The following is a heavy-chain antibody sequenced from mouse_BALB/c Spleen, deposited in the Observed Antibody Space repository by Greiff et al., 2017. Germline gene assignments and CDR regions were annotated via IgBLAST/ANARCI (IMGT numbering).Heavy chain of an antibody. CDR1: GFTFSSYA. J-gene: IGHJ3*01. D-gene: IGHD1-2*01. CDR2: ISSGGSYT. Sequence: EVKVVESGGGLVKPGGSLKLSCAASGFTFSSYAMSWVRQTPEKRLEWVATISSGGSYTYYPDSVKGRFTISRDNAKNTLYLQMSSLRSEDTAMYYCTRDQFITTAGFAYWGQGTLVTVSA. CDR3: TRDQFITTAGFAY. V-gene: IGHV5-9-3*01.